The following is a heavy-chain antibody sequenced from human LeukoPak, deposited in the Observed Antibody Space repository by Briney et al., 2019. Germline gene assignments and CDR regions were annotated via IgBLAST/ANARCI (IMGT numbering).Heavy chain of an antibody. CDR1: GFNFSSYW. D-gene: IGHD6-13*01. Sequence: GGSLRLSCAASGFNFSSYWMSWVRQAPGKGLEWVANIKQDGSEKYYVDSVKGRFTISRENAKNSLYLQMNSLRAAVQAVSHCARAIIAAAGYYYFDYWGQGTQVTVSS. CDR3: ARAIIAAAGYYYFDY. V-gene: IGHV3-7*04. J-gene: IGHJ4*02. CDR2: IKQDGSEK.